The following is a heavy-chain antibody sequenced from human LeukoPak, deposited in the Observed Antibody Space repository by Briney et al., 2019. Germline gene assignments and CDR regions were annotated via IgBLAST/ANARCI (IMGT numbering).Heavy chain of an antibody. V-gene: IGHV3-53*01. J-gene: IGHJ4*02. CDR2: IYSGGNT. D-gene: IGHD2-2*01. CDR1: GFTFSRNW. CDR3: ARGETSSYDY. Sequence: PGGSLRLSCAASGFTFSRNWMHWVRQAPGKGLEWVSVIYSGGNTYYANSVKGRFTISRDNSKNTVYLQMNSLRAEDTAVYYCARGETSSYDYWGQGTLVTVSS.